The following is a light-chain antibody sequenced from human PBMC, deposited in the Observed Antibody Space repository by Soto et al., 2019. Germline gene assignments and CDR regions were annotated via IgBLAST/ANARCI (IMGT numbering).Light chain of an antibody. CDR3: QQYNNWPQT. Sequence: EVVVTQFPATLSLSPGERATLSCRASQSVSSNLAWYQQKPGQAPRLLIYGASTRATGIPARFSGSGSGTEFTLTISSLQSEDFAVYYCQQYNNWPQTFGQGTKVDIK. CDR1: QSVSSN. J-gene: IGKJ1*01. CDR2: GAS. V-gene: IGKV3-15*01.